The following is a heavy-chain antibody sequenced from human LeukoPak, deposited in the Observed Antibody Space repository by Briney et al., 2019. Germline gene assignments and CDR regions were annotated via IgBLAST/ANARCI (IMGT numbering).Heavy chain of an antibody. CDR2: INHSGST. CDR1: GGSISSYY. Sequence: ASETLSLTCTVSGGSISSYYWSWIRQPPGKGLEWIGEINHSGSTNYNPSLKSRVTISVDTSKNQFSLKLSSVTAADTAVYYCARGRLRWLRRLDYWGQGTLVTVSS. J-gene: IGHJ4*02. V-gene: IGHV4-34*01. CDR3: ARGRLRWLRRLDY. D-gene: IGHD5-12*01.